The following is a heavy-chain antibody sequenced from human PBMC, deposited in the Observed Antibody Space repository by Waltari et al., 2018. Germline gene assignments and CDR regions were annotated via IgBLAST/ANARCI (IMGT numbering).Heavy chain of an antibody. CDR2: IKQDGSEK. J-gene: IGHJ4*02. CDR3: TTLSVTKTSDY. D-gene: IGHD4-4*01. CDR1: GFTFSNFY. V-gene: IGHV3-7*01. Sequence: QLVESGGDSVQPGGSLRLSWVTSGFTFSNFYMRWVRQAPGKGLEWVARIKQDGSEKYYVDSVKGRFTVSRDNAKNSLYLQMNNLRADDTAVYYCTTLSVTKTSDYWGQGTLVTFSS.